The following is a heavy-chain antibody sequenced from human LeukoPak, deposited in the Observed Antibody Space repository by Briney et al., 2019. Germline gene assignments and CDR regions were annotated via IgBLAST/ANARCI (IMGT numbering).Heavy chain of an antibody. CDR3: GTLLSNGPFDY. J-gene: IGHJ4*02. CDR1: GYTYTGYH. Sequence: ASVKVSCKASGYTYTGYHMHCVRQAPGQALQWIGYIYTNSGATKYAQKFQSGVTMTRDTSISTAYMELSALGSDDTAVYYCGTLLSNGPFDYWGQGTLVTVSS. CDR2: IYTNSGAT. V-gene: IGHV1-2*02.